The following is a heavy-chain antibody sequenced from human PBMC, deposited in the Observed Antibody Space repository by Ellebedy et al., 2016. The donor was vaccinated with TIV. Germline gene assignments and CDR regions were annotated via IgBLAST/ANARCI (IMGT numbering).Heavy chain of an antibody. V-gene: IGHV4-59*08. CDR2: IYYSGSA. CDR3: ASQKGLANVDY. CDR1: GGSISTYY. J-gene: IGHJ4*02. Sequence: MPSETLSLTCTVSGGSISTYYWSWIWQPPGQGMEWIGYIYYSGSAKYNPSLKSRVTISVDTSKSQFSLKLSPVTATDTAVYYCASQKGLANVDYWGPGTLVTVSS.